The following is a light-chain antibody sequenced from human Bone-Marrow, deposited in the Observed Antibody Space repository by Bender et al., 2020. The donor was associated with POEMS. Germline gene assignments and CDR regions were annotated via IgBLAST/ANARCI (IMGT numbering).Light chain of an antibody. Sequence: QSGLTQPASVSGSPGQAVTISCTGTRSDVGGYNYVSWYQQHPGKAPKLIIYDVSSRPSGVSNRFSGSKSGNTASLTISGLQAEDEADYYCASYTSSSTRVLGGGTKLTVL. CDR1: RSDVGGYNY. CDR3: ASYTSSSTRV. CDR2: DVS. V-gene: IGLV2-14*01. J-gene: IGLJ2*01.